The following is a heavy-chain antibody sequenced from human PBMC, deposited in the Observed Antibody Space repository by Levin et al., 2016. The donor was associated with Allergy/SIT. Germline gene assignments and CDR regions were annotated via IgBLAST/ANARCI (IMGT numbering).Heavy chain of an antibody. D-gene: IGHD3-22*01. CDR3: ARGDYYDSSGFYGMDV. Sequence: ASVKVSCKASGYTFTSYYMHWVRQAPGQGLEWMGIINPSGGSTSYAQKFQGRVTMTRDTSTSTVYMELSSLRSEDTAVYYCARGDYYDSSGFYGMDVWGQGTTVTVSS. J-gene: IGHJ6*02. V-gene: IGHV1-46*01. CDR1: GYTFTSYY. CDR2: INPSGGST.